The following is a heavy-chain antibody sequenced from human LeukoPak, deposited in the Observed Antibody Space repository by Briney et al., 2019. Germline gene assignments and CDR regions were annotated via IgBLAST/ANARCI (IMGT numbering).Heavy chain of an antibody. J-gene: IGHJ4*02. D-gene: IGHD4-17*01. CDR2: IYYSGST. CDR1: GGSISSGDYY. CDR3: ARGEGYGDYPLPY. Sequence: KPSETLSLTCTVSGGSISSGDYYWSWIRQPPGKGLEWIGYIYYSGSTYYNPSLKSRVTISVDTSKNQFSLKLSSVTAADTAVYYCARGEGYGDYPLPYWGQGTLVTVSS. V-gene: IGHV4-30-4*01.